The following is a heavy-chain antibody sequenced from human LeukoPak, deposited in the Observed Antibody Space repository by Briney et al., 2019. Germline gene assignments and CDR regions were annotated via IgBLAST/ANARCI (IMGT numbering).Heavy chain of an antibody. V-gene: IGHV4-38-2*02. D-gene: IGHD4-17*01. CDR3: ARASHDYGDYSHFDY. CDR2: IYHSGST. J-gene: IGHJ4*02. CDR1: GYSISSGYY. Sequence: SETLSLTCTVSGYSISSGYYWGWIRQPPGKGLEWIGSIYHSGSTNYNPSLKSRVTIAVDKSKNQLSLKLSSVTAADTAVYYCARASHDYGDYSHFDYWGQGTLVTVSS.